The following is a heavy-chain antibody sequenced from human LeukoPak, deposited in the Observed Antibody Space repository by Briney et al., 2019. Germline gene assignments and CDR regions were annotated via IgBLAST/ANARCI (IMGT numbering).Heavy chain of an antibody. J-gene: IGHJ4*02. CDR1: GFTFSSYA. Sequence: GGSLRLSCAASGFTFSSYAMHWVRQAPGKGLEYVSAISSNGGSTYYANSVKGRFTISRDNSKNTLYLQMGSLRVEDTAVYFCAREKGRGVISPYYDCWGQGTLVTVSS. D-gene: IGHD3-10*01. V-gene: IGHV3-64*01. CDR2: ISSNGGST. CDR3: AREKGRGVISPYYDC.